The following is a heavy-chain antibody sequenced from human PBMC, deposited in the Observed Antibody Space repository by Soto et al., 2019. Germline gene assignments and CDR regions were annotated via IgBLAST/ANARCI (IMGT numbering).Heavy chain of an antibody. D-gene: IGHD6-19*01. CDR1: GGTFSSYA. V-gene: IGHV1-69*06. CDR2: IIPIFGTA. CDR3: ASNIAVAGPLDY. Sequence: GASVKVSCKASGGTFSSYAISWVRQAPGQGLEWMGGIIPIFGTANYAQKFQGRVTITADKSTSTAYMELSSLRSEDTAVYYCASNIAVAGPLDYWGQGTLVTVSS. J-gene: IGHJ4*02.